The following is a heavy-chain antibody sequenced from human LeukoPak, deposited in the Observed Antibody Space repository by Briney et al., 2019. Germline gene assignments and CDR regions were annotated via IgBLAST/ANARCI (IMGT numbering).Heavy chain of an antibody. V-gene: IGHV3-9*01. CDR2: ISWNSGSI. D-gene: IGHD3-22*01. CDR3: AKDIGSGYPYYYGMDV. CDR1: GFTFDDYA. J-gene: IGHJ6*02. Sequence: GRSLRLSCAASGFTFDDYAMHWVRQAPGKGLEWVSGISWNSGSIGYADSVKGRFTISRDNAKNSLYLQMSSLRAEDTALYYCAKDIGSGYPYYYGMDVWGQGTTVTVSS.